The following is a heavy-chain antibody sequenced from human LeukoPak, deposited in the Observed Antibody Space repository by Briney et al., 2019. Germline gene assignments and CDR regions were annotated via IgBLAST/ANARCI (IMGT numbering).Heavy chain of an antibody. J-gene: IGHJ4*02. CDR3: ARDPVGSSWFSPQYYFDY. CDR1: GYTFTGYY. V-gene: IGHV1-2*02. CDR2: INPNSGGT. Sequence: ASVKVSCKASGYTFTGYYMHWVRQAPGQGLEWMGWINPNSGGTNYAQKFQGRVTMTRDTSISTAYMELSRLRSDDTAVYYCARDPVGSSWFSPQYYFDYWGQGTLVTVSS. D-gene: IGHD6-13*01.